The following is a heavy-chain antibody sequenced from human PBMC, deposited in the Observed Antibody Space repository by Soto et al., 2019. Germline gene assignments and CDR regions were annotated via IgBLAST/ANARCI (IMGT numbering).Heavy chain of an antibody. CDR1: GGSISGGVGGLYY. J-gene: IGHJ2*01. Sequence: TLCLTCTVSGGSISGGVGGLYYWKWIRQPPGKGLEWIGYIYDSGSTYYNPSLKSRVTISVDTSKNQFSLRLSSVTAADTAVYYCAREVIPLTTDWYFDLWGRGTLVTVSS. CDR3: AREVIPLTTDWYFDL. V-gene: IGHV4-30-4*01. CDR2: IYDSGST. D-gene: IGHD4-17*01.